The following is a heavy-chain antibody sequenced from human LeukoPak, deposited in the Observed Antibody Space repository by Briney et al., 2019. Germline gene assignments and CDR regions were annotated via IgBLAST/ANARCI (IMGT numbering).Heavy chain of an antibody. CDR1: GFTFADYA. V-gene: IGHV3-9*01. J-gene: IGHJ1*01. CDR3: AKGESIAVAGTPFQH. CDR2: ISWNSGSI. Sequence: PGGSLRLSCAASGFTFADYAMHWVRQAPGKGLEWVSGISWNSGSIGYADPVKGRFTISRDNAKNSLYLQMNSLRAEDTALYYCAKGESIAVAGTPFQHWGQGTLVTVSS. D-gene: IGHD6-19*01.